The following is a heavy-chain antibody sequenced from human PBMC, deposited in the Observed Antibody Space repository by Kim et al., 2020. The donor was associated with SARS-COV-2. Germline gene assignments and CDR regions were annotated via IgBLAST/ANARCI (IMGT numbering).Heavy chain of an antibody. CDR3: ARVHSSGYLSGDDDY. V-gene: IGHV3-21*01. D-gene: IGHD3-22*01. CDR2: ISSSSSYI. CDR1: GFTFSSYS. Sequence: GGSLRLSCAASGFTFSSYSMNWVRQAPGKGLEWVSSISSSSSYIYYADSVKGRFTISRDNAKNSLYLQMNSLRAEDTAVYYCARVHSSGYLSGDDDYWGQGTLVTVSS. J-gene: IGHJ4*02.